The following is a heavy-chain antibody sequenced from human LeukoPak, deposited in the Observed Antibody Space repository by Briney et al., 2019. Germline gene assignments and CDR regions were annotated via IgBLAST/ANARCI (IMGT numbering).Heavy chain of an antibody. J-gene: IGHJ4*02. Sequence: GGSLRLSCAASGFTFDDHGMSWVRQAPGKGLEWVSSIYWNGDFTTYAESVKGRFTISRDNAKTSLYLQMNSLSVEDTAFYYCTRLSGIVVAGAFDYWGQGNLVTVSS. CDR2: IYWNGDFT. CDR3: TRLSGIVVAGAFDY. D-gene: IGHD6-19*01. V-gene: IGHV3-20*04. CDR1: GFTFDDHG.